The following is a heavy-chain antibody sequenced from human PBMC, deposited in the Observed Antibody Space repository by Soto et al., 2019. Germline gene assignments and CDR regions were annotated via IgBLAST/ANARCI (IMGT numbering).Heavy chain of an antibody. CDR1: GFTFSSYA. V-gene: IGHV3-64*01. J-gene: IGHJ3*02. CDR3: ARNYGGNSYAFDI. D-gene: IGHD2-21*02. Sequence: EVQLVESGGGLVQPGGSLRLSCAASGFTFSSYAMHWVRQAPGKGLEYVSVISSNGGSTYYANSVKSRFTISRDNSKNTLYLQMGSLRAEDMAVYYCARNYGGNSYAFDIWGQGTMVTVCS. CDR2: ISSNGGST.